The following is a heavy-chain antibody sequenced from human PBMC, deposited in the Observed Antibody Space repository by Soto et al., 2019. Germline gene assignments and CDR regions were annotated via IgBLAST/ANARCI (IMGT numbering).Heavy chain of an antibody. D-gene: IGHD2-8*01. CDR2: LVGSGDPI. Sequence: EVQLLESGGGLVQPGGSLRLSCAASGFNFTAYAMSWVRQAPGKGLEWVSGLVGSGDPIFYAASVRGRFTVSRDNSKNTLFLQMSSLRADDTAIYHCAKDAIANNGIWEPFDMWGRGTGVTVSS. CDR3: AKDAIANNGIWEPFDM. V-gene: IGHV3-23*01. J-gene: IGHJ3*02. CDR1: GFNFTAYA.